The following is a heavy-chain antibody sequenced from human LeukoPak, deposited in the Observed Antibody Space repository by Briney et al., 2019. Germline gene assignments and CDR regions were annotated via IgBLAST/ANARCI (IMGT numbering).Heavy chain of an antibody. V-gene: IGHV4-59*01. CDR3: ARRDSSGYYFHWFDP. CDR2: IYYSGST. Sequence: SETLSLTCTVSGGSISSYYWSWIRQPPGKGLEWIGYIYYSGSTNYNPSLKSRVTISVDTSKNQFSLKLSSVTAADTAVYYCARRDSSGYYFHWFDPWGQGTLVTVSS. J-gene: IGHJ5*02. CDR1: GGSISSYY. D-gene: IGHD3-22*01.